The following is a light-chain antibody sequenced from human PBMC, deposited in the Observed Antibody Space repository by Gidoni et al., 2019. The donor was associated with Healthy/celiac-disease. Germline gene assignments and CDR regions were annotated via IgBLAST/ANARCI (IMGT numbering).Light chain of an antibody. J-gene: IGLJ2*01. CDR2: DVS. V-gene: IGLV2-14*03. CDR1: SSHVGGYNY. CDR3: SSYTSSSTVV. Sequence: QSALTQPASVSGSPGLSITISCTGTSSHVGGYNYVSWYQQHPGKAPKLMIYDVSNRPSGVSNRFSGSKSGNTASLTISGLQAEDEADYYCSSYTSSSTVVFGGGTKLTVL.